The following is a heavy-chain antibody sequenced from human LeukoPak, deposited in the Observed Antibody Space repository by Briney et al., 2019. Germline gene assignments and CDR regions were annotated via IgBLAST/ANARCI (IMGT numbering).Heavy chain of an antibody. CDR3: ARGYDILTGYYFDY. Sequence: PGGSLRLSCAASGFTVNSNYMSWVRQAPGKGLEWVAVIYSGGSTYYADSVKGRFTISRDNSKNTLYLQMNSLRAEDTAVYYCARGYDILTGYYFDYWGHGALVTVSS. D-gene: IGHD3-9*01. V-gene: IGHV3-53*01. J-gene: IGHJ4*01. CDR2: IYSGGST. CDR1: GFTVNSNY.